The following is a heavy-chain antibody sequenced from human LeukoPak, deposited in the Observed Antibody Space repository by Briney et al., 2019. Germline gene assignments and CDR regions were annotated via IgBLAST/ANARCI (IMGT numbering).Heavy chain of an antibody. CDR3: AKSRGDY. CDR2: FSGNGVST. Sequence: GGSLRLSCAASGFTFSNYGMSWVRKAPGKGLEWVSLFSGNGVSTHYADSVKGRFTISRDNSKNTVFLQMNSLRVEDTAVYHCAKSRGDYWGQGTLVTVSS. V-gene: IGHV3-23*01. CDR1: GFTFSNYG. J-gene: IGHJ4*02.